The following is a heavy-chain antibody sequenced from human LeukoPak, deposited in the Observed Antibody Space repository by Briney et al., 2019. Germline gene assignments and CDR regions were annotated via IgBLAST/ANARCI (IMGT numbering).Heavy chain of an antibody. D-gene: IGHD5-24*01. V-gene: IGHV4-4*02. CDR1: GGSITSCDW. CDR2: IHHSGST. J-gene: IGHJ4*02. Sequence: SETLSLTCAVSGGSITSCDWWAWVRQPPGRGLEWIGEIHHSGSTNYNPSSPSLKSRVTISVDKSKNQFSLKLSSVTAADTAVYYCARDFGPDGGSKFGYWGQGTLVTVSS. CDR3: ARDFGPDGGSKFGY.